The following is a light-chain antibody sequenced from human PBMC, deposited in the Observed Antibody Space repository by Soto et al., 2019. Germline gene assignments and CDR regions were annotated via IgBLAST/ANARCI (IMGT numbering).Light chain of an antibody. Sequence: DIQMTQSPSSLSASVGDRVTITCRASQSISSYLNWYQQKPGKAPKLLIYAASSLQSGVPSRFSGSGSGTDFTLTISRLEPEDFAVYYCQHQGDSPPITFGQGTRLEIK. CDR1: QSISSY. CDR3: QHQGDSPPIT. V-gene: IGKV1-39*01. CDR2: AAS. J-gene: IGKJ5*01.